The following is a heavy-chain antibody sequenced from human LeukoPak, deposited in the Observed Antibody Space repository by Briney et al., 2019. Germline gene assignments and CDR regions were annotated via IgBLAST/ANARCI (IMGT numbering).Heavy chain of an antibody. V-gene: IGHV4-34*01. Sequence: SETLSLTCAVYGGSFGGYYWSWIRQSPGRGLEWIGEIHHSGITNYNPSLKSRLTISVDTSKIQFSLKLSSVTAADTAVYYCARRDSIAVVPAALNWFGPWGQGTLVTVSS. CDR1: GGSFGGYY. CDR3: ARRDSIAVVPAALNWFGP. D-gene: IGHD2-2*01. J-gene: IGHJ5*02. CDR2: IHHSGIT.